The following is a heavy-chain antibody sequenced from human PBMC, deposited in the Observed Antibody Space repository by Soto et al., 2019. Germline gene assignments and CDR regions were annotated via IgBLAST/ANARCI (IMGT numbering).Heavy chain of an antibody. V-gene: IGHV3-30-3*01. CDR3: ARDEIDIVVVPAAVLSYYYYGMDV. CDR1: GFTFSSYA. CDR2: ISYDGSNK. J-gene: IGHJ6*02. Sequence: GGSLRLSCAASGFTFSSYAMHWVRQAPGKGLEWVAVISYDGSNKYYADSVKGRFTISRDNSKNTLYLQMNSLRAEDTAVYYCARDEIDIVVVPAAVLSYYYYGMDVWGQGTTVTVSS. D-gene: IGHD2-2*01.